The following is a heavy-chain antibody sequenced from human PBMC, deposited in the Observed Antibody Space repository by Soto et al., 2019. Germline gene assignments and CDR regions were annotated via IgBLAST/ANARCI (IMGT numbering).Heavy chain of an antibody. Sequence: GGSLRLSCAASGFTFSSYAMNWVGQPPGKGLEWVANINQDGSATSYVDSVKGRFTISRDNAKSSLYLPMTSLIAEDTAIYYCAIYFGSPSCVISLSDHWGPGTLVTVSS. CDR2: INQDGSAT. CDR3: AIYFGSPSCVISLSDH. J-gene: IGHJ4*02. D-gene: IGHD2-2*01. V-gene: IGHV3-7*01. CDR1: GFTFSSYA.